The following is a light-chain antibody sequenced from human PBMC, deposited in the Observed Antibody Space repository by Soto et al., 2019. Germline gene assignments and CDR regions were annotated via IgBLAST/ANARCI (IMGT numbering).Light chain of an antibody. V-gene: IGLV2-8*01. Sequence: QSALTQSPSASGSPGQSVTISCTGTKNDIGVYDFVSWYQHHPGKAPRLIIYEVVQRPSGVPDRFSGSKSGNTASLTVSGFQAADEADYFCKSYAGSNTYVFGSGTKVTVL. CDR2: EVV. CDR3: KSYAGSNTYV. J-gene: IGLJ1*01. CDR1: KNDIGVYDF.